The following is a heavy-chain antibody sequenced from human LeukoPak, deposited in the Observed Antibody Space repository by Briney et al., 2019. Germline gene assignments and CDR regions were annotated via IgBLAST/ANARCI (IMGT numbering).Heavy chain of an antibody. D-gene: IGHD6-6*01. CDR1: GYTFTAYY. V-gene: IGHV1-2*02. Sequence: ASVTVSCKASGYTFTAYYLHWVRQAPGQGLEWMGWINPNSGGTNYAQKFQGRVTMTRDTSISTAYMELSRLRSDDTAVYYCARVSRDSSSMDVWGQGTTVTVSS. CDR2: INPNSGGT. J-gene: IGHJ6*02. CDR3: ARVSRDSSSMDV.